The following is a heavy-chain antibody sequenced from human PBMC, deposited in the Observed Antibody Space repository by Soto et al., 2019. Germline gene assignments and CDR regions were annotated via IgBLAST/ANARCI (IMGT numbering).Heavy chain of an antibody. V-gene: IGHV1-69*12. CDR2: IIPIFGTS. D-gene: IGHD6-13*01. J-gene: IGHJ1*01. CDR3: ARILREGAAAGQH. CDR1: GGTFSSYA. Sequence: QVQLVHSGAEVRKPGSSVKVSCKASGGTFSSYAISWVRQAPGQGLEWMGGIIPIFGTSNYAQKFQGRVTMTADESTSTAYMELSSMRSEDTAVYYCARILREGAAAGQHWGQGTLVTVSS.